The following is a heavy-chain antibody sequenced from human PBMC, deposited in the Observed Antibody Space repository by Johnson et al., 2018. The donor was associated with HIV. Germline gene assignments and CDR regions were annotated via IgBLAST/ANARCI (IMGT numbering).Heavy chain of an antibody. D-gene: IGHD3-16*01. CDR3: ATDHPTAPLFIMNAFDI. J-gene: IGHJ3*02. Sequence: QVQLVESGGGLVKPGGSLRLSCAASGFTFSDYYMSWIRQAPGKGLEWVSYISSSGSTIYYADSVKGRFNISRDNAKNSLYLQMNSLRAEDTAVYYCATDHPTAPLFIMNAFDIWGQGTMVTVSS. CDR2: ISSSGSTI. V-gene: IGHV3-11*04. CDR1: GFTFSDYY.